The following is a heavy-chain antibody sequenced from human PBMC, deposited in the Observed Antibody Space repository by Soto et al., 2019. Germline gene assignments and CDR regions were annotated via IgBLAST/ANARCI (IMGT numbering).Heavy chain of an antibody. V-gene: IGHV3-30-3*01. J-gene: IGHJ6*02. CDR3: SRGEVYDSYGMDV. CDR1: GFTFSNYA. CDR2: ISYDGSNK. Sequence: QVQLVESGGGVVQPGRSLRLSCAASGFTFSNYAMHWVRQAPGKGLEWVAVISYDGSNKYYADSVKGRFTISRDKSKNNLYLQMDSLRAEDTAVYYCSRGEVYDSYGMDVWGPGTTVNVSS. D-gene: IGHD2-8*01.